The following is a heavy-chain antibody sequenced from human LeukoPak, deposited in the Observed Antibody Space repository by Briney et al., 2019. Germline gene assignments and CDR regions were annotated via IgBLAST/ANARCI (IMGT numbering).Heavy chain of an antibody. J-gene: IGHJ3*02. CDR3: ARRPGYYDSNWNAFDI. D-gene: IGHD3-22*01. CDR2: ISSGGRYV. CDR1: GFIFSTYS. V-gene: IGHV3-21*01. Sequence: PGGSLSLSCAAPGFIFSTYSMNWVRQAPGKGLGWVSSISSGGRYVYYADSVKGRFTISRDNSKNTLYLQMNSLRAEDTAVYYCARRPGYYDSNWNAFDIWGQGTMVTVSS.